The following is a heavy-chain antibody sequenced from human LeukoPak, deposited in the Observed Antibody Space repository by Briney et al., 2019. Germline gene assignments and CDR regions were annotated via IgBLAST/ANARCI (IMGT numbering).Heavy chain of an antibody. Sequence: GGSLRLAWRGSGFTFGVHAMSWVRQAAGEVREWEGFARSKAYRGTTEYAASVKGRFTISRDDSASIAYLQMNSLKTEDTAVYYCARGPIQLWIHNAMDVWGQGTTVTVSS. J-gene: IGHJ6*02. CDR1: GFTFGVHA. CDR2: ARSKAYRGTT. CDR3: ARGPIQLWIHNAMDV. V-gene: IGHV3-49*04. D-gene: IGHD5-18*01.